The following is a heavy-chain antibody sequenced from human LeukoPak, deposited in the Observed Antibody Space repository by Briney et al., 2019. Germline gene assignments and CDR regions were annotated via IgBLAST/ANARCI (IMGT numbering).Heavy chain of an antibody. D-gene: IGHD1-26*01. V-gene: IGHV4-30-4*08. CDR2: IYYSGST. CDR1: GGSISSGGYY. Sequence: SETLSLTCTVSGGSISSGGYYWSWIRQQPGKGLEWIGYIYYSGSTYYNPSLKSRVTISVDTSKNQFSLKLSSVTAADTAVYYCARQNSGSYYYYYGMDVWGQGTTVTVSS. J-gene: IGHJ6*02. CDR3: ARQNSGSYYYYYGMDV.